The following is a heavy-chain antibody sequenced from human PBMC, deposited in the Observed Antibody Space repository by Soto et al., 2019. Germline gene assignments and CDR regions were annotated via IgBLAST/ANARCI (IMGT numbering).Heavy chain of an antibody. CDR2: IYYSGST. J-gene: IGHJ5*02. CDR3: ARSRGYSYGPDPTSNWFDP. Sequence: PSETLSLTCTVSGGCISSGGYYWSWIRQHPGKGLEWIGYIYYSGSTYYNPSLKSRVTISVDTSKNQFSLKLSSVTAADTAVYYCARSRGYSYGPDPTSNWFDPWGQGTLVTVSS. CDR1: GGCISSGGYY. D-gene: IGHD5-18*01. V-gene: IGHV4-31*03.